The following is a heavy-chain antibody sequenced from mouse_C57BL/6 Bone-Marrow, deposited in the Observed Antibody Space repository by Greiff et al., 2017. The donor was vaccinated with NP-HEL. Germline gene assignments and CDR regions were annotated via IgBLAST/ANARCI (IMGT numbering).Heavy chain of an antibody. CDR2: IYPGDGDT. Sequence: QVQLQQSGPELVKPGASVKISCKASGYAFSSSWMNWVKQRPGKGLEWIGRIYPGDGDTNYNGKFKGKATLTADKSSSTAYMQLSSLTSEDSAVYFCARPPGYPYAMDYWGQGTSVTVSS. J-gene: IGHJ4*01. CDR3: ARPPGYPYAMDY. D-gene: IGHD2-2*01. V-gene: IGHV1-82*01. CDR1: GYAFSSSW.